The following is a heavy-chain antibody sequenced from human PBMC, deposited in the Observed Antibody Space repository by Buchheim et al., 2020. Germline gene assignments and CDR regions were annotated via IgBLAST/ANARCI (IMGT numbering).Heavy chain of an antibody. CDR3: ARGYWGITIFGVVIMPGFDY. CDR2: ISYDGSNK. CDR1: GFTFSSYA. Sequence: QVQLVESGGGVVQPGRSLRLSCAASGFTFSSYAMHWVRQAPGKGLEWVAVISYDGSNKYYADSVKGRFTISRDNSKNTLYLQMNSLRAEDTAVYYCARGYWGITIFGVVIMPGFDYWGQGTL. D-gene: IGHD3-3*01. J-gene: IGHJ4*02. V-gene: IGHV3-30*04.